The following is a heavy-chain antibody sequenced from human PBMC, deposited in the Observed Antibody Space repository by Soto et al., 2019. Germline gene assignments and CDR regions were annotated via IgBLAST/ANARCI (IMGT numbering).Heavy chain of an antibody. D-gene: IGHD2-2*01. J-gene: IGHJ5*02. CDR3: ARGYCTTTICDPWFDP. CDR2: IYPGDSDT. V-gene: IGHV5-51*01. CDR1: GYAFTSYW. Sequence: GESLKISCKGSGYAFTSYWIAWVRQMPGKGLEWMGIIYPGDSDTRYNPSFQGQVTISADKSITTAYLQWSSLKASDTAMYYCARGYCTTTICDPWFDPWGQGTLVTVSS.